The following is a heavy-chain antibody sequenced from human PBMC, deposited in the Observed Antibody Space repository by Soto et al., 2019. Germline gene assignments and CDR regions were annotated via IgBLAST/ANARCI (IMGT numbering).Heavy chain of an antibody. D-gene: IGHD3-10*01. J-gene: IGHJ4*02. CDR2: ISGSGGST. CDR1: GFTFSSYA. CDR3: AKDYYGSGSQTDPPYYFDY. V-gene: IGHV3-23*01. Sequence: QPGGSLRLSCAASGFTFSSYAMSWVRQAPGKGLEWVSAISGSGGSTYYADSVKDRFTISRDNSKNTLYLQMNSLRAEDTAVYYCAKDYYGSGSQTDPPYYFDYWGQGTLVTVSS.